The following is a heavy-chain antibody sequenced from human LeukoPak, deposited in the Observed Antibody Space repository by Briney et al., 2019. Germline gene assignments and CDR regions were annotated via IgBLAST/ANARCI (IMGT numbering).Heavy chain of an antibody. D-gene: IGHD4-11*01. CDR1: GGSFSGYY. Sequence: SETLSLTCAVYGGSFSGYYWSWIRQPPGKGLEWIGEINHSGSTNYNPSLKSRVTISVDTSKNQFSLKLSSVTAADTAVYYCARGKTTVTPGYFDYWGQGTLVTVSS. J-gene: IGHJ4*02. CDR2: INHSGST. CDR3: ARGKTTVTPGYFDY. V-gene: IGHV4-34*01.